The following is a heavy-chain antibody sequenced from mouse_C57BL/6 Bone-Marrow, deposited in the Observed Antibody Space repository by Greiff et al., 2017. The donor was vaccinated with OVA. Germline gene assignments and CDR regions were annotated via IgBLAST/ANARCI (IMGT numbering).Heavy chain of an antibody. CDR3: ARPADGYYVGPAWFAY. J-gene: IGHJ3*01. V-gene: IGHV5-15*01. Sequence: DVKLVESGGGLVQPGGSLKLSCAASGFTFSDYGMAWGRQAPRKGPEWVAFISNLAYGIYYADTVTGRFTISRENAKNTLYLEMSSLRSEDTAMYYCARPADGYYVGPAWFAYWGQGTLVTVSA. CDR2: ISNLAYGI. CDR1: GFTFSDYG. D-gene: IGHD2-3*01.